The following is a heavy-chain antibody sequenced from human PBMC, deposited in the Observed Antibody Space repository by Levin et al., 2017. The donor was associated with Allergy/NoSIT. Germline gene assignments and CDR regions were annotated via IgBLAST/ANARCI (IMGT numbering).Heavy chain of an antibody. V-gene: IGHV4-39*01. J-gene: IGHJ3*02. D-gene: IGHD3-3*01. Sequence: PGGSLRLSCTVSGGSISSSSYYWGWIRQPPGTGLEWIGSIYYSGSTYYNPSLKSRVTISVDTSKNQFSLKLSSVTAADTAVYYCARHYEGFFDIWGQGTMVTVSS. CDR3: ARHYEGFFDI. CDR2: IYYSGST. CDR1: GGSISSSSYY.